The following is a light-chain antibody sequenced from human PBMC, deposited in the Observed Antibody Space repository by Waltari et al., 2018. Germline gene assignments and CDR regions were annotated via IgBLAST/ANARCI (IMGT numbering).Light chain of an antibody. Sequence: QSALTQPPSASGSPGQSVAISSPGPSSAVGGSNYFSWYQQHPGKAPKLIIYEFSKRPSGVPDRFSGSKSGNTASLTVSGLQADDEADFYCSSYAGSNDPVVFGGGTKLTVL. CDR3: SSYAGSNDPVV. CDR1: SSAVGGSNY. V-gene: IGLV2-8*01. CDR2: EFS. J-gene: IGLJ2*01.